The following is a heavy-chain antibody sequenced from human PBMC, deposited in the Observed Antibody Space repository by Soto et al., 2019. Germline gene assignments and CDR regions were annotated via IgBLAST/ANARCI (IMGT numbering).Heavy chain of an antibody. CDR1: GGSLSTNP. J-gene: IGHJ4*02. CDR3: ARRHSGGFFRFFDS. Sequence: SVKVSCKASGGSLSTNPISWVRQAPGQGLEWMGGTGSGTGPGNHAQKFQGRLAVTADKSTSTVYMELTNLSSEDTAVYYCARRHSGGFFRFFDSWGQGTLVTVSS. V-gene: IGHV1-69*06. CDR2: TGSGTGPG. D-gene: IGHD2-15*01.